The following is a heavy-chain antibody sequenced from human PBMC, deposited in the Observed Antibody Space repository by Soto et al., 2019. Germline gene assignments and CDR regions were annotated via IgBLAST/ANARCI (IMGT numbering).Heavy chain of an antibody. CDR3: AKGRQTFPSLRGNAFDI. CDR1: GFTFSSYG. CDR2: ISYDGSNK. D-gene: IGHD3-16*01. Sequence: VNLVESGGGWVQPGGSLRLSCSASGFTFSSYGMHWVRQAPGKGLEWVAVISYDGSNKYYADSVKGRFIISRDNSKNTLYLQMNSLRAEDTAVYYCAKGRQTFPSLRGNAFDIWGQGTMVTVSS. V-gene: IGHV3-30*18. J-gene: IGHJ3*02.